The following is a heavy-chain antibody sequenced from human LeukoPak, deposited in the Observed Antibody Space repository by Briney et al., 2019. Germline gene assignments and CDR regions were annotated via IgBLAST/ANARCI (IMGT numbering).Heavy chain of an antibody. D-gene: IGHD2/OR15-2a*01. CDR1: GFTFDTYW. CDR3: AREFAGAYFARLDS. J-gene: IGHJ4*02. V-gene: IGHV3-7*01. CDR2: IKKGGSEK. Sequence: PGGSLRLSCAASGFTFDTYWMTWVRQAPGKGLEWVANIKKGGSEKFYVDSVKGRFTISRDNTRNSLYLQMNSLRAEDTAVYYCAREFAGAYFARLDSWGQGTLVTVSS.